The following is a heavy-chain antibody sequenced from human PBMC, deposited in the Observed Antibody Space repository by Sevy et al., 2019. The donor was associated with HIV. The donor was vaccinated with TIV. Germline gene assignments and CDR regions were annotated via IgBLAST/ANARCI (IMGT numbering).Heavy chain of an antibody. CDR3: ARDHSEEGFSYGPFDS. Sequence: SETLSLTCIVSSGSVSSGNNYWSWIRQPPGKGLEWVGYIYYSGNTIYNPSLQSRVTISIDTSKNQFSLNLTSVTAADTAVYYCARDHSEEGFSYGPFDSWGQGILVTVSS. D-gene: IGHD5-18*01. CDR1: SGSVSSGNNY. J-gene: IGHJ5*01. CDR2: IYYSGNT. V-gene: IGHV4-61*01.